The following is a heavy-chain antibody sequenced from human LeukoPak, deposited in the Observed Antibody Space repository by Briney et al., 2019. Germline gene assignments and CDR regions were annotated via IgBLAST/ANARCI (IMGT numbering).Heavy chain of an antibody. Sequence: PGGSLRLSCAASGFNFSYYYMSWLRQAPGKGLEWVSYISGSGYTIYYAYSVKGRFTISTDTAKNSLYLHMPSLRAEETAVYYCARDHNFHFDYWGQGTLVTVSS. CDR3: ARDHNFHFDY. J-gene: IGHJ4*02. V-gene: IGHV3-11*01. CDR1: GFNFSYYY. CDR2: ISGSGYTI.